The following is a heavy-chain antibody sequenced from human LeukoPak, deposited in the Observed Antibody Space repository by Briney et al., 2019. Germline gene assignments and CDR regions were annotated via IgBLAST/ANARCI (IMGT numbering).Heavy chain of an antibody. J-gene: IGHJ3*02. CDR1: GFTFSSYS. V-gene: IGHV3-23*01. CDR3: AKAVAGTPNDAFDI. CDR2: ISGSGGST. D-gene: IGHD6-19*01. Sequence: GGSLRLSCAASGFTFSSYSMSWVRQAPGRGLEWVSTISGSGGSTYYADSVKGRFTISRDNSKNTLYLQMNSLRAEDTAVYYCAKAVAGTPNDAFDIWGQGTMVTVSP.